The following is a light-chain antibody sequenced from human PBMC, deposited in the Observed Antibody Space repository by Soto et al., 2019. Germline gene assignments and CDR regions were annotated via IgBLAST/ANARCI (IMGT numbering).Light chain of an antibody. V-gene: IGKV1-33*01. Sequence: DIQMTQSPSSLSASVGDRVTITCHAIPDISNYLNWYQQKPGKAHKLLIYDASTLETGVPSRFSGSGSGTDVNFTISSLQPEDIATYYCQHYDNLPPYTFGQGTKLEIK. CDR1: PDISNY. CDR2: DAS. J-gene: IGKJ2*01. CDR3: QHYDNLPPYT.